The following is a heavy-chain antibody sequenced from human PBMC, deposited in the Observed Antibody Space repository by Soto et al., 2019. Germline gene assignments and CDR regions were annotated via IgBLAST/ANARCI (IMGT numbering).Heavy chain of an antibody. Sequence: QVQLVESGGGLVKPGGSLRLSCAASGFTFSAYYMSWIRQAPGKGLEWISYISSSGDTGNYADSVKGGFTVSWDNAKNSLYLKMNSLRGEDTAVYYCARVRGAWVGQFFDYWGQGTLVTVSS. D-gene: IGHD3-10*01. CDR2: ISSSGDTG. J-gene: IGHJ4*02. CDR3: ARVRGAWVGQFFDY. V-gene: IGHV3-11*01. CDR1: GFTFSAYY.